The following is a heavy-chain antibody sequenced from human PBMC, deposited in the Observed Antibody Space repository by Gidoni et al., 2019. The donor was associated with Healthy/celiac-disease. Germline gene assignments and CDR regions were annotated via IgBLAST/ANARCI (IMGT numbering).Heavy chain of an antibody. CDR1: GYTFTDYY. J-gene: IGHJ6*02. Sequence: EVQLVQSGAEVKKPGATVKISCKVSGYTFTDYYMHWVQQAPGKGLEWMGLVDPEDGETIYAEKFQGRVTITADTSTDTAYMELSSLRSEDTAVYYCATDPLLLESSPSHGMDVWGQGTTVTVSS. V-gene: IGHV1-69-2*01. CDR3: ATDPLLLESSPSHGMDV. CDR2: VDPEDGET. D-gene: IGHD2-15*01.